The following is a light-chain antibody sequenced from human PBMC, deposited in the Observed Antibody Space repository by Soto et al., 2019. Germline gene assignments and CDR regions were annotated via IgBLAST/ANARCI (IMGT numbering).Light chain of an antibody. CDR1: QSISDT. CDR2: GAS. J-gene: IGKJ1*01. CDR3: QQYGSSRAWT. V-gene: IGKV3-20*01. Sequence: PGGRATLSCMASQSISDTLAWYQQKPGQAPRLLIYGASSRATGIPDRFSGSGSGTDFTLTISRLEPEDFAVYYCQQYGSSRAWTFGQGTKVDIK.